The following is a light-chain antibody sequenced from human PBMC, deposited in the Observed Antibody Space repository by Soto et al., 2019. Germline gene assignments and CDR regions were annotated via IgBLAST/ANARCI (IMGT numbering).Light chain of an antibody. CDR3: QQYNNHPRT. Sequence: DIQMTQSPSSLSASVGDRVTITCQASQAISKYLNWYQQKPGKAPKLLIYDASNLETGVPSRFSGSGSGTHFSFTISSLQPEDTATYFCQQYNNHPRTFGQGTKVEIK. CDR2: DAS. V-gene: IGKV1-33*01. CDR1: QAISKY. J-gene: IGKJ1*01.